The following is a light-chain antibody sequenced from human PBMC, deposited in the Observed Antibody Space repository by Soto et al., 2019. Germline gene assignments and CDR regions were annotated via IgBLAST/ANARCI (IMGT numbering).Light chain of an antibody. J-gene: IGLJ3*02. CDR3: SSYTSTFTWV. CDR1: NKDIGLHDF. Sequence: ALTQPASVSGSPGQSITISCTGTNKDIGLHDFVSWHQQHPGKAPKFIIYGISNRPSGVSNRFSGSKSGNTASLTISGLQVDDEAHYYCSSYTSTFTWVFGGGTKLTVL. CDR2: GIS. V-gene: IGLV2-14*01.